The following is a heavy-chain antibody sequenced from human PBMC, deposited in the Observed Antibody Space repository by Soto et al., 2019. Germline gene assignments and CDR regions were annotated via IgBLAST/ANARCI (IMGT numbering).Heavy chain of an antibody. J-gene: IGHJ4*02. CDR3: RREKDGIARPRAEFDY. D-gene: IGHD2-21*01. CDR2: INPSDGTT. V-gene: IGHV1-46*01. CDR1: GYMFTSYF. Sequence: QGHLVQSGAEVKRPGASVRVSCESSGYMFTSYFIHWVRQAPGQGLEWVGVINPSDGTTTYAQKFQARITMPRDPSTTTFDMDWASLRSEARAVYSCRREKDGIARPRAEFDYWGQGTLITVSS.